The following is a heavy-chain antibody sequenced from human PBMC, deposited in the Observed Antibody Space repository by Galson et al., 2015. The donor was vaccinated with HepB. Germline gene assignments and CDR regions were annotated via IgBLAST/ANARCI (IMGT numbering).Heavy chain of an antibody. D-gene: IGHD4-23*01. CDR1: GGTFSSYA. V-gene: IGHV1-69*04. J-gene: IGHJ4*02. CDR2: IIPILGIA. Sequence: SVKVSCKASGGTFSSYAISWVRQAPGQGLEWMGRIIPILGIANYAQKFQGRVTITADKSTSTAYMELSSLRSEDTAVYYCARIYGGNPEADHFDYWGQGTLVTVSS. CDR3: ARIYGGNPEADHFDY.